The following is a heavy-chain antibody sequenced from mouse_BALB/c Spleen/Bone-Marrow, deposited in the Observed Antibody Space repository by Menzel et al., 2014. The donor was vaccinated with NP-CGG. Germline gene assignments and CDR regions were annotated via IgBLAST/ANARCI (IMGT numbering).Heavy chain of an antibody. CDR3: TRRDRYDYYGVDY. CDR2: IYPSDSYS. CDR1: GYTFTNYW. J-gene: IGHJ4*01. V-gene: IGHV1-69*02. D-gene: IGHD2-14*01. Sequence: QVQLQQSGAEQVRPGASVKVSCKASGYTFTNYWINWVRQRPGQGLEWIGNIYPSDSYSNYNQKFKDKATLTVDKSSSTAYMQLSSPTSEDSAVYYCTRRDRYDYYGVDYWGQGTSVTVSS.